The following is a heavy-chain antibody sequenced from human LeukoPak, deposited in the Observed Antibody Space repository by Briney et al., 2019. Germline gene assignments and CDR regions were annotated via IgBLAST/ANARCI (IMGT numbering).Heavy chain of an antibody. CDR3: ASLLPYGMDV. Sequence: SETLSLTCNVFGFSISSDYYWGWIRQPPGEGLEWTATIYHDGSTYYNPSLKSRVIISLDTSKNQFSLKLTYVTAADTAVYYCASLLPYGMDVWGQGTTVTVSS. J-gene: IGHJ6*02. V-gene: IGHV4-38-2*02. CDR2: IYHDGST. CDR1: GFSISSDYY.